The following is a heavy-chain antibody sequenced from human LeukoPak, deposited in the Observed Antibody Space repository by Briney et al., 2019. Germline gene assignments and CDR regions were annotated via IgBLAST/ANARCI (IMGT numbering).Heavy chain of an antibody. Sequence: QTGGSLRLSCATSGFTFSNYAMNWVRQPPGKGLEWVSGISGSADGAYIADSVKGRFTISRDNSENTLYLQMNSLRADDTALYFCARDVRGFRKPIDAWGQGTLVTVSS. CDR1: GFTFSNYA. D-gene: IGHD1-26*01. J-gene: IGHJ5*02. CDR2: ISGSADGA. CDR3: ARDVRGFRKPIDA. V-gene: IGHV3-23*01.